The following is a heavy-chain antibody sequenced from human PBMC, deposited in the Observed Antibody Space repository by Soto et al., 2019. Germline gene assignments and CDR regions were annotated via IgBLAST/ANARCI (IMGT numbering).Heavy chain of an antibody. CDR1: GGSISSYY. Sequence: SETLSLTCTVSGGSISSYYCSWIRQPPGKGLEWIGYIYYSGSTNYNPSLKSRVTISVDTSKNQFSLKLSSVTAADTAVYYCARDTLDILTGYQTPSYYYYGMDVWGQGTTVTVSS. CDR2: IYYSGST. D-gene: IGHD3-9*01. V-gene: IGHV4-59*01. J-gene: IGHJ6*02. CDR3: ARDTLDILTGYQTPSYYYYGMDV.